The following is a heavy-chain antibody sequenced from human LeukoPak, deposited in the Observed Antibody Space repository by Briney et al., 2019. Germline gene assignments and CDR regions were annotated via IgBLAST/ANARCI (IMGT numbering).Heavy chain of an antibody. CDR3: ASCNYDDYYYYYMDV. J-gene: IGHJ6*03. CDR2: INPSGGST. CDR1: GYTFTSYY. V-gene: IGHV1-46*01. D-gene: IGHD4-11*01. Sequence: ASVKVSCKASGYTFTSYYMHWVRQAPGQGLEWMGIINPSGGSTSYAQKFQGRVTITADESTSTAYMELSSLRSEDTAVYYCASCNYDDYYYYYMDVWGKGTTVTVSS.